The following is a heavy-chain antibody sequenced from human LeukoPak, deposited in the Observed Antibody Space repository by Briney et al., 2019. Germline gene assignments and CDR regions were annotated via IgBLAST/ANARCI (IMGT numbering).Heavy chain of an antibody. CDR3: ARDMLGAWVAPVFDY. D-gene: IGHD1-26*01. CDR1: GCTFTSYG. V-gene: IGHV1-18*01. CDR2: ISAYNGNT. Sequence: ASVKVSCKASGCTFTSYGISWVREAPGQGLEWMGWISAYNGNTNYAQKLQVRVTMTTDTSTSTAYMELRLLRSHNRAVYSCARDMLGAWVAPVFDYWGQGALVTVSS. J-gene: IGHJ4*02.